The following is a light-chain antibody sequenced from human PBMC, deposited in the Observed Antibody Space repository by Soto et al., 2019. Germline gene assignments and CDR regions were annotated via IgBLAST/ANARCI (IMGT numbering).Light chain of an antibody. CDR1: QSVSSN. CDR3: QQYNNWPMYT. CDR2: GAS. Sequence: EIVMTQSPATLSVSPGERATLSCRASQSVSSNLAWYKQKPGQPPRLRIYGASTRATGIPARFSGSGSGTEFALTISSLQSEDLAVYYCQQYNNWPMYTFGQGTKLEIK. V-gene: IGKV3-15*01. J-gene: IGKJ2*01.